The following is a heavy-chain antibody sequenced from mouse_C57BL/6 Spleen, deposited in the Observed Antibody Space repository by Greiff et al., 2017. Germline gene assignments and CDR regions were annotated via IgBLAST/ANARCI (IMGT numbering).Heavy chain of an antibody. D-gene: IGHD1-1*01. CDR1: GYTFTSYW. CDR3: ARERYGAMDY. CDR2: IHPNSGST. J-gene: IGHJ4*01. Sequence: VQLQQPGAELVKPGASVKLSCKASGYTFTSYWMHWVKQRPGQGLEWIGMIHPNSGSTNYNEKFKSKATLTVDTSASTAYMQLSSLTSEDSAVYDCARERYGAMDYWGQGTSVTVSS. V-gene: IGHV1-64*01.